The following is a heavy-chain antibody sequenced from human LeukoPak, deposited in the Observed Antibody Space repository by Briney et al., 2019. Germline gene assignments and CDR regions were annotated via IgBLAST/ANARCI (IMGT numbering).Heavy chain of an antibody. D-gene: IGHD2-2*01. CDR2: ISSSSSYI. Sequence: PGGSLRLSCAASGFTFSSYSMNWVRQAPGKGLEWVSSISSSSSYIYYADSVKGRFTISRDNAKNSLYLQMNSLRAEDTAVYYCAREPSDIVVVPAAWGQGTLVTVSS. V-gene: IGHV3-21*01. CDR3: AREPSDIVVVPAA. J-gene: IGHJ5*02. CDR1: GFTFSSYS.